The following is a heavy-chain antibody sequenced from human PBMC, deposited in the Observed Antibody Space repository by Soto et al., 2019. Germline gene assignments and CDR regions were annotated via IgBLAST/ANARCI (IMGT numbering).Heavy chain of an antibody. CDR1: GGSISTYY. V-gene: IGHV4-59*01. D-gene: IGHD3-10*01. CDR2: IHNYGST. Sequence: PSETLSLTCTVSGGSISTYYWSWIRQSPGKGLEWIGYIHNYGSTNSNPSLKSRVAMSVDTSKNKFSLTLRSVTAAATAVYYCGRDRYGSTLDFWGQGTLVTVSS. J-gene: IGHJ4*02. CDR3: GRDRYGSTLDF.